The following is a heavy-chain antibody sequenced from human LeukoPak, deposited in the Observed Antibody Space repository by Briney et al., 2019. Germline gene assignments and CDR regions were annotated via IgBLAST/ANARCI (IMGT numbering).Heavy chain of an antibody. CDR1: GGSISSGDYY. V-gene: IGHV4-30-4*01. D-gene: IGHD3-9*01. Sequence: SETLSLTCTVSGGSISSGDYYWSWIRQPPGKGLEWIGYIYYSGSTYYNPSLKSRVTISVDTSKNQFSLKLSSVTAADTAVYYCARAGNGILTGYFQNWYFDLWGRGTLVTVSS. CDR3: ARAGNGILTGYFQNWYFDL. J-gene: IGHJ2*01. CDR2: IYYSGST.